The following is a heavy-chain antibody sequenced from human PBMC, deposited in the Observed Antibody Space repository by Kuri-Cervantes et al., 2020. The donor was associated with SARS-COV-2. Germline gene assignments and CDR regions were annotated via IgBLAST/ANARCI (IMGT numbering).Heavy chain of an antibody. Sequence: ESLKISCAVYGGSFSGYYWSWIRQPPGKGLEWIGEINHSGSTNYNPSLKSRVTISVDTSKNQFSLKLSSVTAADTALHYCARGAIDWGQGTLVTVSS. J-gene: IGHJ4*02. CDR2: INHSGST. V-gene: IGHV4-34*01. CDR3: ARGAID. D-gene: IGHD2/OR15-2a*01. CDR1: GGSFSGYY.